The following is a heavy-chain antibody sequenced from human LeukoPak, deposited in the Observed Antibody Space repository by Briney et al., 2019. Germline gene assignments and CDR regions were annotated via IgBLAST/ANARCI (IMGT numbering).Heavy chain of an antibody. CDR1: GYTFTGYY. J-gene: IGHJ4*02. D-gene: IGHD5-24*01. V-gene: IGHV1-18*04. Sequence: GASVKVSCKASGYTFTGYYMHWVRQAPGQGLEWMGWISAYNGNTNYAQKLQGRVTMTTDTSTSTAYMELRSLRSDDTAVYYCARDLLEMASLGYWGQGTLVTVSS. CDR2: ISAYNGNT. CDR3: ARDLLEMASLGY.